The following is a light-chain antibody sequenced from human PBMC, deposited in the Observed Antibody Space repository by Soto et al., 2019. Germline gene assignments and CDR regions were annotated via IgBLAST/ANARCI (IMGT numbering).Light chain of an antibody. V-gene: IGLV2-14*01. CDR2: EVS. J-gene: IGLJ1*01. Sequence: QSALTQPASVSGSPGQSITISCTGTSSDVGGYNYVSWYQQHPGKAPKLMIYEVSNRPSGVSNRFSGSKSGNTASPTISGLQAEEQAGYYCSSYTSSSTLVFGTGTKLTVL. CDR3: SSYTSSSTLV. CDR1: SSDVGGYNY.